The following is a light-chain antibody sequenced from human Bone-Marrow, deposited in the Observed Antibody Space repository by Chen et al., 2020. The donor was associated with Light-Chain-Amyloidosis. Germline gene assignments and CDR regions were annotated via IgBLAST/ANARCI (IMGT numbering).Light chain of an antibody. Sequence: SYELPQPPSVSGSPGQTARITCSGDDLPTKYAYWYQQKPGQAPVLVIHRDTERPSGISERFSGYSSGTTATLTISGVQAEDEADYHCQSADSSGTYEVIFGGGTKLTVL. CDR1: DLPTKY. J-gene: IGLJ2*01. CDR3: QSADSSGTYEVI. V-gene: IGLV3-25*03. CDR2: RDT.